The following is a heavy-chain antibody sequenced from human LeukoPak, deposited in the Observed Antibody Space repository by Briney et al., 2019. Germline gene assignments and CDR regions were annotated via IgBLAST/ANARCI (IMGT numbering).Heavy chain of an antibody. CDR2: ISWNSGSI. CDR3: ARVAFGGVILTYYFDY. J-gene: IGHJ4*02. D-gene: IGHD3-16*02. CDR1: GFTFDDYA. V-gene: IGHV3-9*01. Sequence: GGSLRLSCAASGFTFDDYAMHWVRQAPGQGLEWVSGISWNSGSIGYADSVKGRFTISRDNAKNSLYLQMNSLRAEDTALYYCARVAFGGVILTYYFDYWGQGTLVTVSS.